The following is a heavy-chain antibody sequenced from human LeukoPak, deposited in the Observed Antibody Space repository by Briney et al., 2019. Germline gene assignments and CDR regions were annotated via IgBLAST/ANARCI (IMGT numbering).Heavy chain of an antibody. CDR3: TRSSGWWSLDY. CDR2: ISHTGST. J-gene: IGHJ4*02. V-gene: IGHV4-4*02. D-gene: IGHD6-19*01. CDR1: GDSISSSNW. Sequence: NPSETLSLTCTVFGDSISSSNWWNWVRLPPGKGLDWIGEISHTGSTKYSPSLRDRVTISKDNSKNQFSLKLNSVTAADTATYYCTRSSGWWSLDYWGQGALVTVSS.